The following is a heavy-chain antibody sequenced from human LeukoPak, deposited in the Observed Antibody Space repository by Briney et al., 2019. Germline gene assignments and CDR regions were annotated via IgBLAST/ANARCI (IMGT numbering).Heavy chain of an antibody. J-gene: IGHJ4*02. CDR1: GYSFTSYW. CDR3: ARHDKGYSGYVTLDY. Sequence: PGEFLKISCKGSGYSFTSYWIGWVRQMPGKGLEWMGIIYPGDSDTRYSPSFQGQVTISADKSISTAYLQWSSLKASDTAIYYCARHDKGYSGYVTLDYWGQGTLVTVSS. V-gene: IGHV5-51*01. D-gene: IGHD5-12*01. CDR2: IYPGDSDT.